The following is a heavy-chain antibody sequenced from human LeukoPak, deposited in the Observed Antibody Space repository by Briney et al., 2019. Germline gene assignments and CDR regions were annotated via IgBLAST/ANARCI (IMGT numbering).Heavy chain of an antibody. J-gene: IGHJ5*02. D-gene: IGHD6-19*01. V-gene: IGHV3-23*01. CDR2: ISGSGGST. CDR1: GFTFSSYA. CDR3: ARYSQWLVRIGWFDP. Sequence: GGSLRLSCAASGFTFSSYAMSWVRQAPGKGLEWVSAISGSGGSTYYADSVKGRFTISRDNSKNTLYLQMNSLRAEDTAVYYCARYSQWLVRIGWFDPWGQGTLVTVSS.